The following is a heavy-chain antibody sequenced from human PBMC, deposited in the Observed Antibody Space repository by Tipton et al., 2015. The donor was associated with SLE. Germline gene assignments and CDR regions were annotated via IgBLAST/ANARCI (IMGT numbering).Heavy chain of an antibody. D-gene: IGHD6-6*01. J-gene: IGHJ3*01. CDR2: MYTSGAT. CDR3: ASAACSSSSDGFDV. CDR1: GDYIRSYS. V-gene: IGHV4-4*07. Sequence: TLSLTCTVSGDYIRSYSWSWIRQPAGKGLEGVGRMYTSGATNYNPSLTSRVSMSVDTSKKQFSLNLSLVTAADTAVYYCASAACSSSSDGFDVWGQGTMVTVTS.